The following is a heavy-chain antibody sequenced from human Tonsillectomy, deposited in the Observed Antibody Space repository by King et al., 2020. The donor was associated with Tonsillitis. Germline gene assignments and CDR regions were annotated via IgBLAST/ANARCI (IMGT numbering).Heavy chain of an antibody. CDR1: GFTFSTYG. CDR2: ISYDGINK. Sequence: VQLVESGGGVVQPGRSLRLSCAASGFTFSTYGMHWVRQAPGKGLEWVAVISYDGINKYYADSVKGRFTISRDNSKTTLYLQMNSLRPDDTAVYYCAKDSWVYGPDTVRTLFDYWGQGTLVTVSA. V-gene: IGHV3-30*18. J-gene: IGHJ4*02. CDR3: AKDSWVYGPDTVRTLFDY. D-gene: IGHD5-18*01.